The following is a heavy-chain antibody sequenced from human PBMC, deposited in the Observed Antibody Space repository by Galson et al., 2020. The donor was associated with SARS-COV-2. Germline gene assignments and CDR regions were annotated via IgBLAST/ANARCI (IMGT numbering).Heavy chain of an antibody. CDR1: GFTVSSNY. CDR2: IYSGGST. J-gene: IGHJ6*02. V-gene: IGHV3-66*01. CDR3: ARDLVVNGLDV. Sequence: TGGSLRLSCAASGFTVSSNYMSWVRQAPGKGLEWVSVIYSGGSTYYADSVKGRFTISRDNSKNTLYLQMNSLRAEDTAVYYCARDLVVNGLDVWGQGTTVTVSS. D-gene: IGHD2-15*01.